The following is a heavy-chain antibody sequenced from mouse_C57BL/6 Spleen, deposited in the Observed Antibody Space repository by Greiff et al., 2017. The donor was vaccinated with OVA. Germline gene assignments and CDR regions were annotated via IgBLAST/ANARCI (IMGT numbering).Heavy chain of an antibody. Sequence: VQLQQSGPELVKPGASVKISCKASGYTFTDYYMNWVKPSHGKSLEWIGDINPNNGGTSYNQKFKGKATLTVDKSSSTAYMELRSLTSEDSAVYYCAREGGFDYWGQGTTLTVSS. CDR1: GYTFTDYY. V-gene: IGHV1-26*01. J-gene: IGHJ2*01. CDR3: AREGGFDY. CDR2: INPNNGGT.